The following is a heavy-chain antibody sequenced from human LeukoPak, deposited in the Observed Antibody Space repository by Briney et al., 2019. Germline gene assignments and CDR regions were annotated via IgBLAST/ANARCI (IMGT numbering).Heavy chain of an antibody. CDR1: GYTFTNYG. D-gene: IGHD2/OR15-2a*01. V-gene: IGHV1-18*01. CDR3: ARSKELSRFDP. CDR2: ISGYNGHT. Sequence: ASVKVSCKASGYTFTNYGISWVRQAPGQGLEWMGWISGYNGHTNYAQKLQGRVTMTTDTSTSTAYMELRSLRSDDTAVYYCARSKELSRFDPWGQGTLVTVSS. J-gene: IGHJ5*02.